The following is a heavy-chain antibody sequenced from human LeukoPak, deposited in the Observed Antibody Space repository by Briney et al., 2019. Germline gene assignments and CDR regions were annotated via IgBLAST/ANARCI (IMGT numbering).Heavy chain of an antibody. CDR3: ARAHYDSSGYSLGFDY. CDR1: GFTFSSYA. V-gene: IGHV3-64*01. CDR2: ISSNGGST. D-gene: IGHD3-22*01. Sequence: PGGSLRLSCAASGFTFSSYAMHWVRQAPGKGLEYVSAISSNGGSTYYANSVKGRFTISRDNSKNTLYLQMGSLRAEDMAVYYCARAHYDSSGYSLGFDYWGQGTLVTVSS. J-gene: IGHJ4*02.